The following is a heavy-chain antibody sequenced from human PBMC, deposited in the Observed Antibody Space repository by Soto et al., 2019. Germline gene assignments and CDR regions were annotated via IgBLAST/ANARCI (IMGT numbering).Heavy chain of an antibody. J-gene: IGHJ6*03. V-gene: IGHV3-11*01. CDR1: GFSFSDYY. Sequence: QEYLVESGGDLVKPGGSLRLSCAASGFSFSDYYMSWVRQAPGKGLERILYIGTSTGTIYYADSVKGRFTISSDSANNSLYLQMKSLRVEDTAVYYCVRRRDYLDVWGKGTTVTVSS. CDR3: VRRRDYLDV. CDR2: IGTSTGTI.